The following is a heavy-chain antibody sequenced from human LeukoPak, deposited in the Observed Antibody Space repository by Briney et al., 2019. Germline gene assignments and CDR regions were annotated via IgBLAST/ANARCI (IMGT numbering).Heavy chain of an antibody. D-gene: IGHD1-14*01. Sequence: GASVKVSCKASGGSFGDFAIIWVRQAPGHGLEWMRRSVPMSDTKDYAQKFQGRVTFTTDESTTTAHMELSNLSPEDTAVYYCAATSIIFNWFDPWGQGTLVTVSS. J-gene: IGHJ5*02. CDR1: GGSFGDFA. CDR2: SVPMSDTK. CDR3: AATSIIFNWFDP. V-gene: IGHV1-69*05.